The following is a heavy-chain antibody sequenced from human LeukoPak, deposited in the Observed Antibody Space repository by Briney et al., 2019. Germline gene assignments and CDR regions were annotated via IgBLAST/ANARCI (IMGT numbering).Heavy chain of an antibody. V-gene: IGHV1-69*05. J-gene: IGHJ5*02. CDR1: GGTFSSYA. CDR3: ARTSVVPARNWFDP. CDR2: IIPIFGTA. Sequence: SVKASCKASGGTFSSYAISWVRQAPGQGLEWMGGIIPIFGTANYAQKFQGRVTITTDESTSTAYMELSSLRSEDTAVYYCARTSVVPARNWFDPWGQGTLVTVSS. D-gene: IGHD2-2*01.